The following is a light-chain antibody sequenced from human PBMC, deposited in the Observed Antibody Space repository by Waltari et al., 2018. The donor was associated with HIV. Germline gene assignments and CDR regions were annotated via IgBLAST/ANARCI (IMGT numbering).Light chain of an antibody. CDR3: SSYDNNNNYVI. V-gene: IGLV2-11*01. CDR2: EVT. CDR1: SRDVGASNY. Sequence: QSALTQPRSVSGSPGQSVTISCTGTSRDVGASNYVSWYQQHPGKATKLMIYEVTKRPSGIPGRFSASRAGNTASLTVSGLQAEDEADYYCSSYDNNNNYVIFGGGTKLTVL. J-gene: IGLJ2*01.